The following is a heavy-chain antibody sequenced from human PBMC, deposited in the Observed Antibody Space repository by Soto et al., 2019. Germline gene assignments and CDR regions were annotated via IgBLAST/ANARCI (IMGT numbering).Heavy chain of an antibody. D-gene: IGHD5-12*01. CDR2: ISAYNGNT. CDR3: ARDPDSGYGGEDYYYYGMDV. V-gene: IGHV1-18*01. J-gene: IGHJ6*02. Sequence: QVQLVQSGAEVKKPGASVKVSCKASGYTFTSYGISWVRQAPGQGLEWMGWISAYNGNTNYAQKLQGRVTMTTDTSTSTAYMELRSLRSDDTAVYYCARDPDSGYGGEDYYYYGMDVWGQGTTVTVSS. CDR1: GYTFTSYG.